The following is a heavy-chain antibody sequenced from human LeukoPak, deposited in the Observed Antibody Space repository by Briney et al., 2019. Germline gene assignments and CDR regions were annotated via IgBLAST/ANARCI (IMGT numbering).Heavy chain of an antibody. CDR2: IKPNNGGT. J-gene: IGHJ4*02. CDR3: ARGEPHLGY. Sequence: SSVKVSCKASGYIFTSYYIHWVRQAPGQGLEWMGWIKPNNGGTDHAQKFQGRVAMTTDKSSSTVYMDLTRLRFDDTAIYYCARGEPHLGYWGQGTLVTVSS. CDR1: GYIFTSYY. V-gene: IGHV1-2*02.